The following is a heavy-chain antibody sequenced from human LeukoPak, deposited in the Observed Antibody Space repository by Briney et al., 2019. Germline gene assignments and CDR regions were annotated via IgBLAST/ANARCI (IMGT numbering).Heavy chain of an antibody. CDR1: GFTFSDYY. Sequence: GGSLRLSCAASGFTFSDYYMSWIRQAPGKGLEWVSYISSSGSTIYYADSVKGRFTISRDNSKNTLYLQMNSLRAEDTAVYYCAKPGSYSVFDYWGQGTLVTVSS. D-gene: IGHD1-26*01. V-gene: IGHV3-11*01. CDR2: ISSSGSTI. CDR3: AKPGSYSVFDY. J-gene: IGHJ4*02.